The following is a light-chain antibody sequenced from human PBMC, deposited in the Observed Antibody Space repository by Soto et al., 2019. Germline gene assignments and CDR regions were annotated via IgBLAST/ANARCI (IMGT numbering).Light chain of an antibody. V-gene: IGLV2-23*01. Sequence: QSALTQPTSVSGSPGQSITISCTGTSIDVGSYKFVSWYQQHPGKAPKLMIYEGSKRPSGVSNRFSGSKSGNTASLTISGLQAEDDADYYCCSYAGSSAVVFGGGTKLIVL. J-gene: IGLJ2*01. CDR1: SIDVGSYKF. CDR2: EGS. CDR3: CSYAGSSAVV.